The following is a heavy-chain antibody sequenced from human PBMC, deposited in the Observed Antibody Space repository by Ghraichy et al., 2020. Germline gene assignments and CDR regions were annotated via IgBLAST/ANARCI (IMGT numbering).Heavy chain of an antibody. CDR1: GGTFSSYA. CDR2: IIPIFGTA. CDR3: ARAGPYSGSYRPSYYFDY. Sequence: SVKVSCKASGGTFSSYAISWVRQAPGQGLEWMGGIIPIFGTANYAQKFQGRVTITADESTSTAYMELSSLRSEDTAVYYCARAGPYSGSYRPSYYFDYWGQGTLVTVSS. J-gene: IGHJ4*02. D-gene: IGHD1-26*01. V-gene: IGHV1-69*13.